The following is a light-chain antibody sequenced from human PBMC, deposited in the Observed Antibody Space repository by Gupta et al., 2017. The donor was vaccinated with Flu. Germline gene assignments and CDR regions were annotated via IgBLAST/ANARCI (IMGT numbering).Light chain of an antibody. V-gene: IGKV1-39*01. Sequence: PSCLSASVGDRVTISCRASERVGNYLSWYQKKGGKAPALLIYSASTVYSGVPSRFSGSGSGTYFTLTIKKLHREDFAIYYFLQSDITPRTFGQGTTVEI. CDR1: ERVGNY. J-gene: IGKJ1*01. CDR3: LQSDITPRT. CDR2: SAS.